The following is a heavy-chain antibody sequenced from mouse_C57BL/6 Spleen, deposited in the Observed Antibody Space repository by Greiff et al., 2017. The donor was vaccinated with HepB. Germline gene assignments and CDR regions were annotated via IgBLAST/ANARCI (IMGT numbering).Heavy chain of an antibody. V-gene: IGHV1-54*01. CDR1: GYAFTNYL. Sequence: VQLQESGAELVRPGTSVKVSCKASGYAFTNYLIEWVKQRPGQGLEWIGVINPGSGGTNYNEKFKGKATLTADKSSSTAYMQLSSLTSEDSAVYCCARRTTVVATGYFDVWGTGTTVTVSS. J-gene: IGHJ1*03. D-gene: IGHD1-1*01. CDR3: ARRTTVVATGYFDV. CDR2: INPGSGGT.